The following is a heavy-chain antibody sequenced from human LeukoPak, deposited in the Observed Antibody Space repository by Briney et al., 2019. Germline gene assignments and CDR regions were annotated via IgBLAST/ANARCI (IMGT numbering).Heavy chain of an antibody. Sequence: ASVTVSFTCSVYTFTTYEIIWVRQAPGQGVGWMGWINTRNGNANYTHQLQGRVTMTTDTSTSTSYMELASLRFDDTAIYYCARNHLGLGLWGQGTLVTVSS. CDR2: INTRNGNA. V-gene: IGHV1-18*01. CDR3: ARNHLGLGL. J-gene: IGHJ4*02. CDR1: VYTFTTYE. D-gene: IGHD3-16*01.